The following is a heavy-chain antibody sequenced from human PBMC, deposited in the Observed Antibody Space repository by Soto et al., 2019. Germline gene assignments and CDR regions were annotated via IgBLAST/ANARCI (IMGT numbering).Heavy chain of an antibody. D-gene: IGHD3-3*01. Sequence: QMQLQESGPGLVKPSETLSLTCTVSGGSISSYYWSWIRQPPGKGLEWIGYIYYSGSTNYNPSLKSRVTISVDTSKNQFSLKLSSVTAADTAVYYCARTLTYYDFWSGYYWFDPWGQGTLVTVSS. CDR2: IYYSGST. CDR3: ARTLTYYDFWSGYYWFDP. CDR1: GGSISSYY. J-gene: IGHJ5*02. V-gene: IGHV4-59*08.